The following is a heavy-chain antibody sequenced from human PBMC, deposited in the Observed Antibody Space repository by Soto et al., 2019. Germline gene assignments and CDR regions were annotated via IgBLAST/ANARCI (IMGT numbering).Heavy chain of an antibody. Sequence: GGSLRLSCAASGFTFSSYGMHWVRQAPGKGLEWVAVIWYDGSNKYYADSVKGRFTISRDNSKNTLYLQMNSLRAEDTAVYYCARDRVLLWFGELGGMDVWGQGTTVTVSS. V-gene: IGHV3-33*01. CDR2: IWYDGSNK. CDR1: GFTFSSYG. J-gene: IGHJ6*02. D-gene: IGHD3-10*01. CDR3: ARDRVLLWFGELGGMDV.